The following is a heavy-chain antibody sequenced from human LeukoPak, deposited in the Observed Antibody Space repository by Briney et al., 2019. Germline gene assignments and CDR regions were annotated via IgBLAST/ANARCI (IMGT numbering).Heavy chain of an antibody. CDR1: GGSISSGGYS. D-gene: IGHD2-2*01. CDR3: ARALYCSSTSCPYFDY. Sequence: SSETLSLTGAVSGGSISSGGYSWSWIRQPPGKGLEWIGYIYHSGSTYYNPSLKSRVTISVDRSKNQFSLKLSSVTAADTAVYYCARALYCSSTSCPYFDYWGQGTLVTVSS. V-gene: IGHV4-30-2*01. CDR2: IYHSGST. J-gene: IGHJ4*02.